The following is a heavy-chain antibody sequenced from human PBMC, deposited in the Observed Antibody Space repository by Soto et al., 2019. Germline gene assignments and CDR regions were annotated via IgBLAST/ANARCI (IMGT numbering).Heavy chain of an antibody. CDR2: IKSSKDGGTA. CDR3: TSFFQRRGRLFDY. Sequence: EVQMVESGGGFVESGGSVRLSCAPSGFSFKDAWMNWVRQAPGKGLEWVGRIKSSKDGGTADYGAGVKGRFTMSRDDSKDMLYLHMVGLKRADTGGYYCTSFFQRRGRLFDYWGPGTPVNVSS. V-gene: IGHV3-15*07. J-gene: IGHJ4*02. D-gene: IGHD3-16*01. CDR1: GFSFKDAW.